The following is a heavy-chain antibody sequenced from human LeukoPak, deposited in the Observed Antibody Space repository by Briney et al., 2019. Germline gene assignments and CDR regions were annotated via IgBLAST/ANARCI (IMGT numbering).Heavy chain of an antibody. D-gene: IGHD3-22*01. Sequence: SETLSLTCTVSGGSISSYYWSWIRQPAGKGLEWIGRIYTSGSTNYNPSLKSRVTISVDTSKNQFSLKLSSVTAADTAVYYCARDQRDYYDSSGYLGLDYWGQGTLVTVSS. V-gene: IGHV4-4*07. CDR3: ARDQRDYYDSSGYLGLDY. CDR1: GGSISSYY. J-gene: IGHJ4*02. CDR2: IYTSGST.